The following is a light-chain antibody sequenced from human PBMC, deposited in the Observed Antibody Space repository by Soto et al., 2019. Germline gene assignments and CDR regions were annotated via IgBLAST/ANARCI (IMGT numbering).Light chain of an antibody. CDR1: QDIRDD. CDR2: AAS. CDR3: LHDHNYPRT. V-gene: IGKV1-6*01. J-gene: IGKJ1*01. Sequence: AIQMTQSPSSLSASIGDRVTITCRASQDIRDDLGWYQQKPGKDPNLLMYAASNLQTGVPSRFSGSGSGTDFTLTISSRQPEDFATYYCLHDHNYPRTFGQGTRVDIK.